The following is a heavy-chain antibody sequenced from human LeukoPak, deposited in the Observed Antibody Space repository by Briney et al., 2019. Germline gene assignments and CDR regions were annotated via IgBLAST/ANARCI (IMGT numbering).Heavy chain of an antibody. CDR3: ADLGTSD. D-gene: IGHD1-7*01. CDR1: GYRFSSQW. Sequence: GGSLRLSCAVSGYRFSSQWMTWVRQAPGTGLEWVATINSDGSAKYHVDSVKGRFTISRDNAKNLVYLQMSILRAEDTAVYYCADLGTSDCGQGTLVTVSS. CDR2: INSDGSAK. J-gene: IGHJ4*02. V-gene: IGHV3-7*01.